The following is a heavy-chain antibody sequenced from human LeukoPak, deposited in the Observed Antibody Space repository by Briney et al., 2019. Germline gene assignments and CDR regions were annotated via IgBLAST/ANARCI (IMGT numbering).Heavy chain of an antibody. CDR2: MSGSGGST. V-gene: IGHV3-23*01. Sequence: PGGSLRLSCAASGFTFSSYAMSWVRQAQGPGLELVSAMSGSGGSTYYADSVKGRFTISRDNSKNTLYLQMNSLRAEDAAVYYCAKPPRRQRITMIVVVTTFDYWGQGTLVTVSS. D-gene: IGHD3-22*01. CDR1: GFTFSSYA. J-gene: IGHJ4*02. CDR3: AKPPRRQRITMIVVVTTFDY.